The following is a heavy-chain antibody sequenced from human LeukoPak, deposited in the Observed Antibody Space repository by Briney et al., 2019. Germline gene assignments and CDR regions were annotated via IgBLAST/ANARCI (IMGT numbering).Heavy chain of an antibody. J-gene: IGHJ4*02. CDR1: GFTFSSYS. CDR3: AKDAVTAIDY. D-gene: IGHD4-17*01. CDR2: IRYDGSNK. V-gene: IGHV3-30*02. Sequence: GGSLRLSCAASGFTFSSYSMNWVRQAPGKGLEWVAFIRYDGSNKYYADSVKGRFTISRDNSKNTLYLQMNSLRAEDTAVYYCAKDAVTAIDYWGQGTLVTVSS.